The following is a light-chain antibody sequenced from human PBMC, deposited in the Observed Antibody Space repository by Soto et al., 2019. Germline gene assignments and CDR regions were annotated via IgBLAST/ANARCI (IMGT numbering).Light chain of an antibody. Sequence: EVVVTHSPPTLSVSPGERATLSCRASPSVNGNLAWYQQKPGQTPRLLIYDVSTRANGVPARFSGRGSGTQFTVTVSSLRSEDFAVYYCRQYNGRPRWRVGQGTKVDIK. CDR3: RQYNGRPRWR. CDR2: DVS. V-gene: IGKV3-15*01. J-gene: IGKJ1*01. CDR1: PSVNGN.